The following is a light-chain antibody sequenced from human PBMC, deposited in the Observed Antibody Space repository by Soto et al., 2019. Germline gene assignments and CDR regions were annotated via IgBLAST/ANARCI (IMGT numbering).Light chain of an antibody. J-gene: IGLJ1*01. CDR3: SSYTTSSTYV. V-gene: IGLV2-14*03. Sequence: QSVLTQPASVSGSPGQSITISCTGTSSDVGAYTYVSWYQHHPGKAPKLMIYDVSNRPSGVSDRFSGSKSGNTASLTISGLQTEDEADYYCSSYTTSSTYVFGPGTQLTVL. CDR1: SSDVGAYTY. CDR2: DVS.